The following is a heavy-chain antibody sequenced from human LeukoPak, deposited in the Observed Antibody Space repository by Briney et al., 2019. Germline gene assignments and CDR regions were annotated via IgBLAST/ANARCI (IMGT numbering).Heavy chain of an antibody. V-gene: IGHV4-59*08. CDR1: GGSISSLY. CDR3: ARHRAYSSASPFDY. J-gene: IGHJ4*02. CDR2: IYYTGST. D-gene: IGHD6-6*01. Sequence: SETLSLTCTVSGGSISSLYWSWIRQPLGKGLEWIGYIYYTGSTNYNPSLKCRVTIFVDMSKNQFSLRLSSVTAADTALYYCARHRAYSSASPFDYWGQGTLVTVSS.